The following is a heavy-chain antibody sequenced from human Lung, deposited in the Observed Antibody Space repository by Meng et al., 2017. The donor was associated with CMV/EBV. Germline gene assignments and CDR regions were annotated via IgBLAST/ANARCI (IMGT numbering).Heavy chain of an antibody. Sequence: GSISSGDYYWSWIRQPPGKGLEWIGYIYYSGSTYYNPSLKSRVTISEDTSKNQFSLKLSSVTAADTAVYYCARVVRGSGTYYKRFDPWGQGTLVTVSS. V-gene: IGHV4-30-4*08. J-gene: IGHJ5*02. CDR3: ARVVRGSGTYYKRFDP. CDR1: GSISSGDYY. CDR2: IYYSGST. D-gene: IGHD3-10*01.